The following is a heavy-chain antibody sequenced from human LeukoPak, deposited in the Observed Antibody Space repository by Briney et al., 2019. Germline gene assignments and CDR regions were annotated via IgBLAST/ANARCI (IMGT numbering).Heavy chain of an antibody. D-gene: IGHD3-22*01. CDR2: INPNSGGT. Sequence: ASVKVSCKASGYTFTSYGISWVRQAPGQGLEWMGWINPNSGGTNYAQKFQGRVTMTRDTSISTAYMELSRLRSDDTAVCYCAVISYYDSSGYSNYWGQGTLVTVSS. CDR1: GYTFTSYG. J-gene: IGHJ4*02. CDR3: AVISYYDSSGYSNY. V-gene: IGHV1-2*02.